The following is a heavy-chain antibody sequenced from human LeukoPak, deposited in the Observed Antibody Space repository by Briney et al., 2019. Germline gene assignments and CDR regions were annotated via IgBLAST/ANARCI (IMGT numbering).Heavy chain of an antibody. Sequence: PSETLSLTCTVSGGSISNYYWSWIRQPPGKGLEWIGTIYHSGSTDYNPSLKSRVTISVDTSKNQFSLKLSSVTAADTAVYYCARTSGYLNDVFDIWGQGTMVTVSS. CDR1: GGSISNYY. CDR3: ARTSGYLNDVFDI. D-gene: IGHD3-22*01. V-gene: IGHV4-59*08. CDR2: IYHSGST. J-gene: IGHJ3*02.